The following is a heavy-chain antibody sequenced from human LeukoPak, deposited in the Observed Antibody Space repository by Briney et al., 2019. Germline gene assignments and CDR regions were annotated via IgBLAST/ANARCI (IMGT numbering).Heavy chain of an antibody. CDR2: INPNSGGT. Sequence: ASVKVSCKASGYTFTGYYMHWVRQAPGQGLEWMGRINPNSGGTSYAQKFQGRVTMTRDTSISTAYMELSRLRSDDTAVYYCAREAADHGSDAFDIWGQGTMVTVSS. CDR3: AREAADHGSDAFDI. CDR1: GYTFTGYY. V-gene: IGHV1-2*06. J-gene: IGHJ3*02. D-gene: IGHD6-13*01.